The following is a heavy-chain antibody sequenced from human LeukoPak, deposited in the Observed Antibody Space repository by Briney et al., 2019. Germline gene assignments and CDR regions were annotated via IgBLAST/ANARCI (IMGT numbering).Heavy chain of an antibody. CDR2: IYTSGST. D-gene: IGHD5-24*01. CDR1: GGSISSGSYY. J-gene: IGHJ6*02. Sequence: HPSETLSLTSTVSGGSISSGSYYWSRIRQPAGKGLEWIGRIYTSGSTNYNPSLKSRVTISVDTSKNQSSLKLSSVTAADTAVYYCAREMATIKYSYYYYGMDVWGQGTTVTVSS. V-gene: IGHV4-61*02. CDR3: AREMATIKYSYYYYGMDV.